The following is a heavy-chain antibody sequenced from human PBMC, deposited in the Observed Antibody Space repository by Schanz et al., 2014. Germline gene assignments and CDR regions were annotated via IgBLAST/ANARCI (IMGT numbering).Heavy chain of an antibody. V-gene: IGHV3-74*02. Sequence: EVQLVESGGGWVQPGGSLRLSCAASGFTFSDYSMNWVRQAPGKGLVWVSRINGDGSNTNYADSVKGRFTISRDNAKNTLYLQMNSLSAEDTAVYYCAKYRGYYRVSGRYRELEYWGQGTLVTVSS. CDR1: GFTFSDYS. CDR2: INGDGSNT. D-gene: IGHD3-10*01. CDR3: AKYRGYYRVSGRYRELEY. J-gene: IGHJ4*02.